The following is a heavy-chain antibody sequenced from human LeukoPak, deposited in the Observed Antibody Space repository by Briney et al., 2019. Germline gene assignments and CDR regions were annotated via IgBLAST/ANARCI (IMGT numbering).Heavy chain of an antibody. V-gene: IGHV3-13*01. D-gene: IGHD3-10*01. Sequence: GGSLRLSCAASGFTFSSYDMHWVRQATGKGLEWVSAIGTAGDTYYPGSVKGRFTISRENAENSLYLQMNSLRAEDTAVYYCARDSGSGPGARDAFDIWGQGTMVTVSS. CDR2: IGTAGDT. CDR3: ARDSGSGPGARDAFDI. CDR1: GFTFSSYD. J-gene: IGHJ3*02.